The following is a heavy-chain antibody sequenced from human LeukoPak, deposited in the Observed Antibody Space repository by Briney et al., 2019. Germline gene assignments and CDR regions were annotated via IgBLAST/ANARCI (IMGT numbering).Heavy chain of an antibody. Sequence: PSETLSLTCTVSGGSISSYYWSWIRQPPGKGLEWIGYIYYSGSTNYNPSLKSRVTISVDTSKNQFSLKLSSVTAADTAVYYCAERGGDSSGYYSADAFDIWGQGTMVTVSS. D-gene: IGHD3-22*01. J-gene: IGHJ3*02. CDR1: GGSISSYY. CDR2: IYYSGST. CDR3: AERGGDSSGYYSADAFDI. V-gene: IGHV4-59*12.